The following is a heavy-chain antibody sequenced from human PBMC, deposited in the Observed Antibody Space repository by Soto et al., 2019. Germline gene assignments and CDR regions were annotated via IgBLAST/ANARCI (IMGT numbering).Heavy chain of an antibody. D-gene: IGHD3-3*01. CDR3: AKGRYDFWSPYYFDS. J-gene: IGHJ4*02. V-gene: IGHV3-9*01. CDR2: ITWNSRVL. CDR1: GLNFDDFA. Sequence: GGSLRLSCVGTGLNFDDFAMHWVRQAPGKGLEWVSGITWNSRVLAYADSVKGRFTISRDNARNSLYLQMDSLRDEDTALYYCAKGRYDFWSPYYFDSWGQGALVTVSS.